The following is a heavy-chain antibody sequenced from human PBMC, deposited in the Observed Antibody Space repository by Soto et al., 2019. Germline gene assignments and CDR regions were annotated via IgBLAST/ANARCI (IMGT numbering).Heavy chain of an antibody. CDR1: GFTFSSYG. CDR3: ARVGQLELVPIAMDV. J-gene: IGHJ6*02. Sequence: GGSLRLSCAASGFTFSSYGMHWVRQAPGKGLEWVAVIWYDGSNKYYADSVKGRFTISRDNSKNTLYLQMNSLRAEDTAVYYCARVGQLELVPIAMDVWGQGTTVTVSS. V-gene: IGHV3-33*01. D-gene: IGHD1-7*01. CDR2: IWYDGSNK.